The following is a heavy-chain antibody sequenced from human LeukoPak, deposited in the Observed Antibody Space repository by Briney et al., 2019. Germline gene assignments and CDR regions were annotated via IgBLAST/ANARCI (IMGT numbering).Heavy chain of an antibody. Sequence: ASVKVSCKASGYTFTSYDINWVRQATGQGLEWMGWMNPNSGNTGYAQKFQGRVTMTRNTSISTAYMELSSLRSEDTAVYYCARDSFSSSWYYFDYWGQGTLVTVSS. D-gene: IGHD6-13*01. CDR3: ARDSFSSSWYYFDY. J-gene: IGHJ4*02. CDR2: MNPNSGNT. V-gene: IGHV1-8*01. CDR1: GYTFTSYD.